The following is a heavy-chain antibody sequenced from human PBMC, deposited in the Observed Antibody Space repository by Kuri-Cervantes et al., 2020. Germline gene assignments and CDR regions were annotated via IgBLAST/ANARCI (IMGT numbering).Heavy chain of an antibody. CDR3: ARGGTMTTVTPFDY. J-gene: IGHJ4*02. CDR1: GGSVSSGSSY. Sequence: GSLRLSCTVSGGSVSSGSSYWSWIRQPPGKGLEWIGYVYYSGSTRYNPSLKSRVTVSVDTSKNQFSLKLSSVTAADTAVYYCARGGTMTTVTPFDYWGQGTLVTVSS. CDR2: VYYSGST. V-gene: IGHV4-61*01. D-gene: IGHD4-17*01.